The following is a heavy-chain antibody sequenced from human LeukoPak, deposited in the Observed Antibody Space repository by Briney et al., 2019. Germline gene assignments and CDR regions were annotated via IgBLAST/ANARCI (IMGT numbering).Heavy chain of an antibody. D-gene: IGHD3-10*01. J-gene: IGHJ4*02. Sequence: IPSETLSLTCTVSGGSISSYYWSWIRQPPGKGLEWIGYIYYSGSTNYNPSLKSRVTISVDTSKNQFSLKLSSATAADTAVYYCARGDMVRGIDYWGQGTLVTVSS. CDR2: IYYSGST. V-gene: IGHV4-59*01. CDR3: ARGDMVRGIDY. CDR1: GGSISSYY.